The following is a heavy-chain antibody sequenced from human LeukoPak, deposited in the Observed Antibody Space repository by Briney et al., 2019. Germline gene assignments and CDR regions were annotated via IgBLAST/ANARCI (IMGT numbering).Heavy chain of an antibody. D-gene: IGHD2-21*01. CDR2: IYYTGAT. CDR3: ARAMGTGVIDDAFDI. Sequence: SETLSLTCSVSGDSPRSYYWSWIRQSPGKGLEWIGYIYYTGATEYNPSLKSRVTISIDTSKNRFSLKLISVTAADTAVYFCARAMGTGVIDDAFDIWGQGTMVTVSS. CDR1: GDSPRSYY. V-gene: IGHV4-59*01. J-gene: IGHJ3*02.